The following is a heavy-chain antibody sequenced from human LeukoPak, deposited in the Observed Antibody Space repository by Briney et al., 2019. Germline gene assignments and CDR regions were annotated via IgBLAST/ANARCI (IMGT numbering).Heavy chain of an antibody. CDR3: ARLGYCGGDCYSNWFDP. Sequence: AAVKVSCKASRGTFSSYAISWVRQAPGQGLEWMGGIIPMFATANYAQKFQGRVTITADESTSTAYMELSSLRPEDTAVYYCARLGYCGGDCYSNWFDPWGQGTLVTVSS. CDR1: RGTFSSYA. CDR2: IIPMFATA. J-gene: IGHJ5*02. D-gene: IGHD2-21*02. V-gene: IGHV1-69*13.